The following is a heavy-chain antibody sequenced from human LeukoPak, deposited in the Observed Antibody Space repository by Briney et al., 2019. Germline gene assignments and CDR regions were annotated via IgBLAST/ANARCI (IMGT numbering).Heavy chain of an antibody. J-gene: IGHJ5*02. CDR3: ARVGRGLRSSWFDP. D-gene: IGHD3-10*01. Sequence: ASVQVSCKASGYSFTNYDINWVRQATGQGLEWMGWMNHKRGDTGYSQKFQGRVFITSHSSINKPYMELSNLGYDDTAVCYCARVGRGLRSSWFDPWGQGTLVIVSS. CDR1: GYSFTNYD. CDR2: MNHKRGDT. V-gene: IGHV1-8*03.